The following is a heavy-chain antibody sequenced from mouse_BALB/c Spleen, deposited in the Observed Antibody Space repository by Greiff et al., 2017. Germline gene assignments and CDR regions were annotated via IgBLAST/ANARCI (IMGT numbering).Heavy chain of an antibody. CDR1: GYTFSSYW. Sequence: VQLQQSGAELMKPGASVKISCKATGYTFSSYWIEWVKQRPGHGLEWIGEILPGSGSTNYNEKFKGKATFTADTSSNTAYMQLSSLTSEDSAVYYCARAHGNYAMDYWGQGTSVTASS. CDR2: ILPGSGST. CDR3: ARAHGNYAMDY. J-gene: IGHJ4*01. D-gene: IGHD2-1*01. V-gene: IGHV1-9*01.